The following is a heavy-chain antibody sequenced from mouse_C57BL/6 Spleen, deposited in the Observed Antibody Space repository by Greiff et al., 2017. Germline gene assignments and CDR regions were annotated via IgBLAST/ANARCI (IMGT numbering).Heavy chain of an antibody. Sequence: DVHLVESGGGLVKPGGSLKLSCAASGFTFSSYTMSWVRQTPEKRLEWVATISGGGGNTYYPDSVKGRFTISRDNAKNTLYLQMSSLRSEDTALYYCARHKITTGDYYAMDYWGQGTSVTVSS. V-gene: IGHV5-9*01. CDR3: ARHKITTGDYYAMDY. CDR2: ISGGGGNT. CDR1: GFTFSSYT. J-gene: IGHJ4*01. D-gene: IGHD2-4*01.